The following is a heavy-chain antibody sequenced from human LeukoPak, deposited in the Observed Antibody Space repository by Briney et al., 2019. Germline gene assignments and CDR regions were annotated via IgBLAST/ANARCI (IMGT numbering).Heavy chain of an antibody. J-gene: IGHJ3*02. CDR1: GFTFSSYA. CDR3: ARDSVVPAAIRNAFDI. CDR2: ISYDGSNK. D-gene: IGHD2-2*02. Sequence: GGSLRLSCAASGFTFSSYAMHWVRQAPGKGLEWVAVISYDGSNKYYADSVKGRFTISRDNSKNTLYLQMNSLRAEDTAVYYCARDSVVPAAIRNAFDIWGQGTMVTVSS. V-gene: IGHV3-30-3*01.